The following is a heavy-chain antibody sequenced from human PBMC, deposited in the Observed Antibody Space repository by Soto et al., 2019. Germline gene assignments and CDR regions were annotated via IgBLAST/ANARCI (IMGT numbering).Heavy chain of an antibody. CDR2: IIPIFGAP. CDR1: GGTFSSYA. D-gene: IGHD3-10*01. J-gene: IGHJ4*02. Sequence: SVKVSCKASGGTFSSYAISWLRQAPGQGLEWLGGIIPIFGAPNYAQKFQGRVTITADESTSTAYMELSSLRSEDTAVYYCARDRTGSLQTYYFDSWGQGALVTVS. CDR3: ARDRTGSLQTYYFDS. V-gene: IGHV1-69*13.